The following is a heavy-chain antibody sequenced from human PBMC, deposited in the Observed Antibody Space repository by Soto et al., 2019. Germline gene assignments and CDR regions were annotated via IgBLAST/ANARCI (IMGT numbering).Heavy chain of an antibody. CDR2: INPNSGGT. J-gene: IGHJ6*02. CDR1: GYTFTGYY. D-gene: IGHD1-26*01. Sequence: ASVKVSCKASGYTFTGYYIHWVRQAPGQGLEWMGWINPNSGGTNYAQKFQGWVTMTRDTSISTAYMELSRLRSDDTAVYYCARDLGVGATTGYYYYGMDVWGQGTTVTVSS. CDR3: ARDLGVGATTGYYYYGMDV. V-gene: IGHV1-2*04.